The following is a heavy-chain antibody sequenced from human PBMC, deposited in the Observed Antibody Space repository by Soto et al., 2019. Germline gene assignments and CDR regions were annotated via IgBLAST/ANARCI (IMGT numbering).Heavy chain of an antibody. Sequence: ASVKVSCKASGGTFSSYAISWVRQAPGQGLEGMGGIIPIFGTANYAQKFQGRVTITADKSTSTAYMELSSLRSEDTAVYYCAREADYWGSYNYYYYGMDVWGQGTTVTVSS. D-gene: IGHD1-26*01. CDR2: IIPIFGTA. V-gene: IGHV1-69*06. CDR1: GGTFSSYA. J-gene: IGHJ6*02. CDR3: AREADYWGSYNYYYYGMDV.